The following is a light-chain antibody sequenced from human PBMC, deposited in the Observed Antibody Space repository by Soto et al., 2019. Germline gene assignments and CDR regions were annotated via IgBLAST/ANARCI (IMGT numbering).Light chain of an antibody. Sequence: QSVLTQPPSVSAAPGQRVTISCSGSGSNIGNNYVSWYQQLPGTAPKLLIYDNYKRPSGIPNRFSGSKSGTSATLVISGLQTGDEADYYCGTWDNILGAVVFGGGTKLTVL. CDR2: DNY. CDR1: GSNIGNNY. V-gene: IGLV1-51*01. J-gene: IGLJ2*01. CDR3: GTWDNILGAVV.